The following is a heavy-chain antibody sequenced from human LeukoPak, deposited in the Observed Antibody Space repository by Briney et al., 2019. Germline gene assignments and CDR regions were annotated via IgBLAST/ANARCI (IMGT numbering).Heavy chain of an antibody. CDR2: IYSGGST. CDR3: ARERGYYFDY. CDR1: GFTVSSNY. V-gene: IGHV3-66*01. Sequence: GGSLRLSCAASGFTVSSNYMSWVRQAPGKGLDWVSVIYSGGSTYYADSVKGRFTISKDNSKNTLYLQMNSLRAEDTAVYYCARERGYYFDYWGQGTLVTVSS. J-gene: IGHJ4*02.